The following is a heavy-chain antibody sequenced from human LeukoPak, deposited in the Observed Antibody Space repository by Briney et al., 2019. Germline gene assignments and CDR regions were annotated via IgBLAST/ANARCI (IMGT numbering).Heavy chain of an antibody. CDR2: LTTTSDT. CDR1: ALTFSDFH. Sequence: GGSLRLSCAASALTFSDFHMSWIRQVPGKGLEWVSYLTTTSDTKYADSVQGRFTISRDNAKNSLFLQMNSLRDEDTAVYYCARERRSGTYVDYWGQGTLVTVSS. CDR3: ARERRSGTYVDY. V-gene: IGHV3-11*05. J-gene: IGHJ4*02. D-gene: IGHD3-3*01.